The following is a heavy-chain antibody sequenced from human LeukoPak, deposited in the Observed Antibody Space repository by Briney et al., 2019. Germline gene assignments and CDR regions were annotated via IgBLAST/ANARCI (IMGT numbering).Heavy chain of an antibody. CDR2: IYHSGST. D-gene: IGHD5-18*01. CDR3: ARRAAPRGRPHSYGRTRGFDP. Sequence: PSETLSLTCTVSGYSISSGYYWGWIRQPPGKGLEWIGSIYHSGSTYYNPSLKSRVTISVDTSKNQFSLKLSSVTAADTAVYYCARRAAPRGRPHSYGRTRGFDPWGQGTLVTVSS. J-gene: IGHJ5*02. V-gene: IGHV4-38-2*02. CDR1: GYSISSGYY.